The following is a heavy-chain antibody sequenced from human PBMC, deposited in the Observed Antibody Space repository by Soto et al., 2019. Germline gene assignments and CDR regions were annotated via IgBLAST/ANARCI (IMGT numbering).Heavy chain of an antibody. D-gene: IGHD6-13*01. Sequence: SETLSLTCAVYGGSFSGYYWSWIRQPPGKGLEWIGEINHSGSTNYNPSLKSRVTISVDTSKNQFSLKLSSVTAADTAVYYCAAGREHIIRSWYFAGCFDPWCPGTLVTVS. CDR2: INHSGST. J-gene: IGHJ5*02. CDR3: AAGREHIIRSWYFAGCFDP. V-gene: IGHV4-34*01. CDR1: GGSFSGYY.